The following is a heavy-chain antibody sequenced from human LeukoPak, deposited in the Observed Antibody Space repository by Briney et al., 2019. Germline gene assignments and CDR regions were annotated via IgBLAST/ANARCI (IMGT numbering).Heavy chain of an antibody. CDR2: INHSGST. D-gene: IGHD2-15*01. CDR3: ARHRSGGSCYHDY. J-gene: IGHJ4*02. V-gene: IGHV4-34*01. Sequence: PSETLSLTRAVYGGSFSGYYWSWVRQPPGKGLEWIGEINHSGSTNYNPSLKSRVTISVDTSKNQFSLKLSSVTAADTAVYYCARHRSGGSCYHDYWGQGTLVTVSS. CDR1: GGSFSGYY.